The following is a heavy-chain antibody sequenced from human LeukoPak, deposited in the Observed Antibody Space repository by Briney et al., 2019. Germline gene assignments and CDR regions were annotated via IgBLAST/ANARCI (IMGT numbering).Heavy chain of an antibody. Sequence: HPGRSLRLSCAASGFTFSSYGMHWVRQAPGKGLEWVAVIWYDGSNKYYADSVKGRFTISSDNSKNTLYLQMNSLRAEDTAVYYCAKIRFLEEGVFDIWGQGTMVTVSS. CDR1: GFTFSSYG. V-gene: IGHV3-33*06. D-gene: IGHD3-3*01. CDR2: IWYDGSNK. CDR3: AKIRFLEEGVFDI. J-gene: IGHJ3*02.